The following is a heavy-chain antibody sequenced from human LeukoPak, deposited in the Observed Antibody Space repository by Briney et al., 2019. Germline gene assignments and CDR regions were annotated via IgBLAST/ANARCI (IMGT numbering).Heavy chain of an antibody. CDR3: ARDLYYDSSGSPDY. D-gene: IGHD3-22*01. J-gene: IGHJ4*02. CDR1: GYTFTSYY. V-gene: IGHV1-2*02. Sequence: ASVKVSCKASGYTFTSYYMHWVRQAPGQGLEWMGWINPNSGGTNYAQKFQGRVTMTRDTSISTAYMELSRLRSDDTAVYYCARDLYYDSSGSPDYWGQGTLVTVSS. CDR2: INPNSGGT.